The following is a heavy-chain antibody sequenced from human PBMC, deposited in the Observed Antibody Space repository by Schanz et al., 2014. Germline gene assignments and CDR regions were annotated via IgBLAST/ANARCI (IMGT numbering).Heavy chain of an antibody. V-gene: IGHV3-33*01. CDR2: IWYDGSNE. CDR1: GFTFSKYG. J-gene: IGHJ6*03. CDR3: ARDHQWLARYYMDV. D-gene: IGHD6-19*01. Sequence: QVQLVESGGGVVQPGRSLRLSCAASGFTFSKYGVHWVRQAPGKGLEWVAVIWYDGSNEYYADSVKGRFTISRDNPKKTLYLQMNSLRAEDTAVYYCARDHQWLARYYMDVWGKGTTVTVS.